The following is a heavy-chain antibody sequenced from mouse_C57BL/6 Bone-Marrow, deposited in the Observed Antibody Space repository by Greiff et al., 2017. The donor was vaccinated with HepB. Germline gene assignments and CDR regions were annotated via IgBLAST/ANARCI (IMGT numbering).Heavy chain of an antibody. CDR1: GFSLTSYG. J-gene: IGHJ2*01. CDR3: ARMGYGSSYDYFDY. CDR2: IWSGGST. D-gene: IGHD1-1*01. Sequence: QVQLKESGPGLVQPSQSLSITCTVSGFSLTSYGVHWVRQSPGKGLEWLGVIWSGGSTDYNAAFISRLSISKDNSKSQVFFKMNRLQADDTAIYYCARMGYGSSYDYFDYWGQGTTLTVSS. V-gene: IGHV2-2*01.